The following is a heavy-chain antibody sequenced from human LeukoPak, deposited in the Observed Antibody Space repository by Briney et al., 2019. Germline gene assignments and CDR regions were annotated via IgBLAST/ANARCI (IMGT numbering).Heavy chain of an antibody. J-gene: IGHJ6*03. CDR1: GFTFSSYG. CDR2: IRASDDST. CDR3: ARGYDFYMDV. V-gene: IGHV3-23*01. D-gene: IGHD3/OR15-3a*01. Sequence: GGSLRLSCAASGFTFSSYGMNWVRQAPGKGLEWVSAIRASDDSTYYADSVKGRFTISRDNSKNTLYLHMDTLRVDDTAVYYCARGYDFYMDVWGKGTTVTVSS.